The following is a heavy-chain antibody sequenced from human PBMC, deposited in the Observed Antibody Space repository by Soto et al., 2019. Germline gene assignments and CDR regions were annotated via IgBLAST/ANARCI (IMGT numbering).Heavy chain of an antibody. D-gene: IGHD3-22*01. CDR1: GFSFSSYA. CDR3: AKVGSYYEGFAHWYFDM. V-gene: IGHV3-23*01. Sequence: EVQLLQSGGGLVQPGGSLRLSCAASGFSFSSYAMTWVRQAPGKGLEWVSAITLSGDNTNYVYSVKGRFTISRDNSKNTLYLRMNSLRAGDTAVYYCAKVGSYYEGFAHWYFDMWGRGNLVPVYS. J-gene: IGHJ2*01. CDR2: ITLSGDNT.